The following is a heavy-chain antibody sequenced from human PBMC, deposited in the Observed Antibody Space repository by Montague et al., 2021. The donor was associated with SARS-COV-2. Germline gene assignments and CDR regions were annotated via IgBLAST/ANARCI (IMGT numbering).Heavy chain of an antibody. Sequence: SLRLSCAASGFTVSSHYLTWVRQAPGRGLEWVSFIDAIGNTYYADSVKGRFTVSRDNSKNTVYLQMNSLRVEDTAIYYCARDERRASKWSYGLDVWGPGTPVTVSS. CDR3: ARDERRASKWSYGLDV. V-gene: IGHV3-53*01. CDR1: GFTVSSHY. J-gene: IGHJ6*02. D-gene: IGHD2-15*01. CDR2: IDAIGNT.